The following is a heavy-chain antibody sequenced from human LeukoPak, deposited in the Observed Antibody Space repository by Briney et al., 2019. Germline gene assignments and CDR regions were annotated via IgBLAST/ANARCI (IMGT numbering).Heavy chain of an antibody. Sequence: SETLSLTCTVSGGSISSGDYYWGWIRQPRGKGLEWIEYIYYSGGTYYNPSLKSRVTISVDTSKNQFSLKLSSVTAADTAVYYCARGRDHYDSSGYYFDYWGQGTLVTVSS. D-gene: IGHD3-22*01. CDR2: IYYSGGT. J-gene: IGHJ4*02. V-gene: IGHV4-30-4*08. CDR1: GGSISSGDYY. CDR3: ARGRDHYDSSGYYFDY.